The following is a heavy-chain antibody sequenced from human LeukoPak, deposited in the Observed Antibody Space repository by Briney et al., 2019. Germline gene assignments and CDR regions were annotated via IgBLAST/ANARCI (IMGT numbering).Heavy chain of an antibody. CDR2: IDTDGTYI. Sequence: GGSLRLSCAASGFTFRNYDIHWIRQAPGKGLEWVSSIDTDGTYIHYVDSVKGRFTISRDNSKNTLYLQMNSLRAEDTAVYYCAKDLVATGGYFDYWGQGTLVTVSS. CDR1: GFTFRNYD. CDR3: AKDLVATGGYFDY. D-gene: IGHD2-15*01. V-gene: IGHV3-NL1*01. J-gene: IGHJ4*02.